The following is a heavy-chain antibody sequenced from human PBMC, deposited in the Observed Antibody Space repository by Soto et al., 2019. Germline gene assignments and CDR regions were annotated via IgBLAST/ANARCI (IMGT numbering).Heavy chain of an antibody. Sequence: GGSLRLSCAASGFTFSSYGMHWVRQAPGKGLEWVAVISYDGSNKYYADSVKGRFTISRDNSKNTLYLQMNSLRAEDTAVYYCAKDRGGTAPIDYWGQGTLVTVSS. V-gene: IGHV3-30*18. CDR3: AKDRGGTAPIDY. J-gene: IGHJ4*02. CDR1: GFTFSSYG. D-gene: IGHD1-7*01. CDR2: ISYDGSNK.